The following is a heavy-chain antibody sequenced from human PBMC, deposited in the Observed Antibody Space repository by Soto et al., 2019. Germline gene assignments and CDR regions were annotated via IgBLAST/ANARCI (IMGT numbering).Heavy chain of an antibody. D-gene: IGHD1-26*01. V-gene: IGHV3-30*18. Sequence: PGGSLRLSCAASGFTFSSYGMHWVRQAPGKGLEWVAVISYDGSNKYYADSVKGRFTISRDNSKNTLYLQMNSLRAEDTAVYYCAKGGWEPHRGSFDIWGQGTMVTVS. CDR2: ISYDGSNK. CDR3: AKGGWEPHRGSFDI. J-gene: IGHJ3*02. CDR1: GFTFSSYG.